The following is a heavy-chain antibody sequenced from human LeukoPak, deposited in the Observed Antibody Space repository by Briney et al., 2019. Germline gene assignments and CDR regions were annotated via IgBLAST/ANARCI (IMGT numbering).Heavy chain of an antibody. V-gene: IGHV3-23*01. D-gene: IGHD6-19*01. CDR2: ICVSGGST. CDR3: AIHSSQGY. J-gene: IGHJ4*02. Sequence: GGSLRLSCAARGLTFSSYAMSWVRQAPGKGLEWISAICVSGGSTYYADSVKGRFSISRDNSKNTLYLQLNSLRAEDTAVYYCAIHSSQGYRGQGTLVTVSS. CDR1: GLTFSSYA.